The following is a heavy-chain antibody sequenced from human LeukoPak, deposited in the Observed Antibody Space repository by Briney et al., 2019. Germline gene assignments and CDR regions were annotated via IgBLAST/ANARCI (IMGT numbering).Heavy chain of an antibody. V-gene: IGHV1-18*01. CDR1: GSTFTSYG. J-gene: IGHJ3*02. Sequence: GASVKVSCKASGSTFTSYGISWGRQAPGQGLEWRGWISAYNGDTNYAQKLQGRVTMTTDTSTSTAYKELRSLRSDDTAVCYCARGLQENLAWLQAFSAFDIWGQGTMVTVSS. CDR3: ARGLQENLAWLQAFSAFDI. CDR2: ISAYNGDT. D-gene: IGHD6-19*01.